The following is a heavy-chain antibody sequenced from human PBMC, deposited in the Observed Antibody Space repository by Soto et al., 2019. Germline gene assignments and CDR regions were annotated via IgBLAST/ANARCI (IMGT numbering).Heavy chain of an antibody. V-gene: IGHV3-33*01. CDR2: IYYDGSNK. Sequence: QVQLVESGGGVVQPGRSLRLSCAVSGFTFSSYGMNWVRQAPGTGLEWVAAIYYDGSNKYYEDSVRGRITISRDNFKNTLYLQMNSLRAEDTAVYYCARDSKDDSSGYYAGFDYWGQGTLVTVSS. CDR3: ARDSKDDSSGYYAGFDY. D-gene: IGHD3-22*01. CDR1: GFTFSSYG. J-gene: IGHJ4*02.